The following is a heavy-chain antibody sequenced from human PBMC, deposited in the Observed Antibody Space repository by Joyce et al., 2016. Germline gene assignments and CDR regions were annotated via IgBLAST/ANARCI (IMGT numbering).Heavy chain of an antibody. CDR1: GFTLSTYW. CDR2: INTDGSTT. CDR3: ARSGGWAFDI. J-gene: IGHJ3*02. V-gene: IGHV3-74*01. D-gene: IGHD1-14*01. Sequence: EVQLVQCGGGLVQPGGSLRLSCAASGFTLSTYWMHWFRQAPGKWLVWVSRINTDGSTTTCADSGEGRFTISRDNAKNTLYLQLNSLRVDDTAVYFCARSGGWAFDICGQGTMVTVSS.